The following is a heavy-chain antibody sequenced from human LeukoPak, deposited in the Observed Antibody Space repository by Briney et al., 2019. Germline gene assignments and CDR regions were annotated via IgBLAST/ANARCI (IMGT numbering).Heavy chain of an antibody. D-gene: IGHD4-17*01. CDR3: ARGGTTVTTGVLLFYR. CDR2: IYYSGST. V-gene: IGHV4-59*11. J-gene: IGHJ5*02. CDR1: GGSISIPS. Sequence: SETLSDTRRVSGGSISIPSRCCIRQPPGKGLEWIGYIYYSGSTKYNPSLKSRVTISVDMSKNQFSLKLSSVTAADTAVYYCARGGTTVTTGVLLFYRWGEGRLVTVSS.